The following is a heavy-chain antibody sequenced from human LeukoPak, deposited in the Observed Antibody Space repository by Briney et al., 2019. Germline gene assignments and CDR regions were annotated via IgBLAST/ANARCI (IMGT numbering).Heavy chain of an antibody. CDR2: INPNSGGT. CDR3: ARVGIWFGVLNWFDP. J-gene: IGHJ5*02. Sequence: ASVKASCKASGYTFTGYYMHWVRQAPGQGLEWMGWINPNSGGTNYAQKFQGRVTMTRDTSISTAYMELSRLRSDDTAVYYCARVGIWFGVLNWFDPWGQGTLVTVSS. D-gene: IGHD3-10*01. CDR1: GYTFTGYY. V-gene: IGHV1-2*02.